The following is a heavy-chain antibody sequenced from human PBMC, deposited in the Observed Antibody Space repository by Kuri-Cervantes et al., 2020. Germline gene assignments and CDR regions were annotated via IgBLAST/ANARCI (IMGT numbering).Heavy chain of an antibody. CDR2: IWYDGSNK. CDR3: AKVFYERKHPIYGMDV. J-gene: IGHJ6*02. V-gene: IGHV3-33*06. CDR1: GFTFSSYG. D-gene: IGHD3-3*01. Sequence: LSLTCAASGFTFSSYGMHWVRQAPGKGLEWVAVIWYDGSNKYYADSVKGRFTISRDNSKNTLYLQMNSLRAEDTAVYYCAKVFYERKHPIYGMDVWGQGTTVTVSS.